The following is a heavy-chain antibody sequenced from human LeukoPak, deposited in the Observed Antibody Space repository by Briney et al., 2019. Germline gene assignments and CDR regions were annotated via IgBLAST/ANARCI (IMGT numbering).Heavy chain of an antibody. D-gene: IGHD5-18*01. CDR3: ARGRIQLRFHDAFDI. CDR1: GGSFSGYY. V-gene: IGHV4-34*01. CDR2: INHSGST. J-gene: IGHJ3*02. Sequence: SETLSLTCAVYGGSFSGYYWSWIRQPPGKGLEWIGEINHSGSTNCNPSLKSRVTISVDTSKNQFSLKLSSVTAADTAVYYCARGRIQLRFHDAFDIWGQGTMVTVSS.